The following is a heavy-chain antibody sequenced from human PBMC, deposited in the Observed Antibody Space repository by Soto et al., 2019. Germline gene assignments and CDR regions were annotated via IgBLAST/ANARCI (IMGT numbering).Heavy chain of an antibody. Sequence: SGGSLRLSCAASGFIFENFGMSWVRQAPGKGLEWISSISGSGFKKYYADSVKGRFTISRDNSKSTVYLELNNLRAEDTAVYYCARGPSSLTRFDYWGQGTLVTVSS. CDR2: ISGSGFKK. D-gene: IGHD2-2*01. J-gene: IGHJ4*02. CDR3: ARGPSSLTRFDY. V-gene: IGHV3-23*01. CDR1: GFIFENFG.